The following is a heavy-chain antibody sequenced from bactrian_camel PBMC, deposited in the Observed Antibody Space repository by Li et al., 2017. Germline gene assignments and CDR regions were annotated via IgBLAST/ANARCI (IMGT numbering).Heavy chain of an antibody. J-gene: IGHJ4*01. V-gene: IGHV3S53*01. CDR3: AANYGRSRCPTSWYEYVY. D-gene: IGHD6*01. CDR1: GITYSTYC. Sequence: VQLVESGGDSVQQGGSLRLSCSFSGITYSTYCPAWFRQAPGKEREGVALIDSDGSTRYADSVKGRFTISPGNATDTVSLQMNSLKPEDTAMYYCAANYGRSRCPTSWYEYVYRGQGTQVTVS. CDR2: IDSDGST.